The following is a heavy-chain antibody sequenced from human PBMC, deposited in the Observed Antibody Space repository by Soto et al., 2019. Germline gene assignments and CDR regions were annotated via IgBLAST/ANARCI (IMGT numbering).Heavy chain of an antibody. CDR1: GYNFAGYW. CDR3: ARGGVSTRTFDY. J-gene: IGHJ4*02. D-gene: IGHD3-3*01. V-gene: IGHV5-51*01. Sequence: GESLKISCKGSGYNFAGYWIAWVRQMHGKGLELMGIIYPSDSDTRYRPSFQGQVTISADKSISSAYLQWSSLRASDTAMYYCARGGVSTRTFDYWGQGTSVTVSS. CDR2: IYPSDSDT.